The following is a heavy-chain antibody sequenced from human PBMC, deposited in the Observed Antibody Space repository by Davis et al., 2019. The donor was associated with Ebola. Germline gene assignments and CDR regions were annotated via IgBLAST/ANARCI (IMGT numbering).Heavy chain of an antibody. Sequence: GESLKISCAASGLSVSNNYMSWVRQAPGQGPEWVSVIYTGGETFYADSVEGRFTISRDNAKNTLYLQMNSLRAQDTAVYHCMSLSGASWGPGTLVTVSS. J-gene: IGHJ5*02. D-gene: IGHD3-16*01. CDR3: MSLSGAS. CDR2: IYTGGET. CDR1: GLSVSNNY. V-gene: IGHV3-66*01.